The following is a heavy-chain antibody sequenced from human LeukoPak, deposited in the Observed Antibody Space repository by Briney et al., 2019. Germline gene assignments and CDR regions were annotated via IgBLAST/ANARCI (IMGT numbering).Heavy chain of an antibody. Sequence: PGGSLRLSCAASGFTFSKFWLSWVRQAPGKGLEWVANIRYDGGDKYYVDSVRGRFTISRDNAQNSLFLQMNSLRTEDTAVYYCVCDFNRDSGYWGQGTLVTVSS. D-gene: IGHD2-21*02. V-gene: IGHV3-7*01. CDR3: VCDFNRDSGY. CDR1: GFTFSKFW. CDR2: IRYDGGDK. J-gene: IGHJ4*02.